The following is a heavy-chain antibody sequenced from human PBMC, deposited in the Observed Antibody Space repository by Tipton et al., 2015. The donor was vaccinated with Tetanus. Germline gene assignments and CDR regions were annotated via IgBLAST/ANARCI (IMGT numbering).Heavy chain of an antibody. CDR2: IHYSGDT. CDR1: GGSISSGEYY. CDR3: AREPAATGTSLFDY. J-gene: IGHJ4*02. V-gene: IGHV4-31*03. D-gene: IGHD6-13*01. Sequence: TLSLTCNVSGGSISSGEYYWSWIRRHPGKGLEWIGSIHYSGDTHSHPSLKSRVTMSVDTSKNQFSLRLGSVTAADTAMYYCAREPAATGTSLFDYWGQGALVTVSS.